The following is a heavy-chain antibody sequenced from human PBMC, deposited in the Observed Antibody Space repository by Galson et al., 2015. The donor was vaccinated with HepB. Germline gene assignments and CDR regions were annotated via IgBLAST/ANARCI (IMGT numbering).Heavy chain of an antibody. CDR2: ARSDGSNK. Sequence: SLRLSCAASVFTLSTYTIHWVRQAPGKGLEWVAVARSDGSNKDYGDSVKGRFTISRDMSNNTLYLQMDSLRSDDTAVYYCAGGYCRSGACYEWFEPWGQGTLVTVSS. CDR1: VFTLSTYT. J-gene: IGHJ5*02. V-gene: IGHV3-30-3*01. D-gene: IGHD2-15*01. CDR3: AGGYCRSGACYEWFEP.